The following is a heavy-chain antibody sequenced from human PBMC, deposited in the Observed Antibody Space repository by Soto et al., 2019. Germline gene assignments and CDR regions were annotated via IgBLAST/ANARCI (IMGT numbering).Heavy chain of an antibody. J-gene: IGHJ6*02. CDR3: AREDSSGWYEYYYYYGMDV. Sequence: QVQLVESGGGVVQPGRSLRLSCAASGFTFSSYAMHWVRQAPGKGLEWVAVISYDGSNKYYADSVKGRFTISRDNSKNTLYLQMNSLRAEDTAVYYCAREDSSGWYEYYYYYGMDVWGQGTTVTVSS. CDR1: GFTFSSYA. D-gene: IGHD6-19*01. V-gene: IGHV3-30-3*01. CDR2: ISYDGSNK.